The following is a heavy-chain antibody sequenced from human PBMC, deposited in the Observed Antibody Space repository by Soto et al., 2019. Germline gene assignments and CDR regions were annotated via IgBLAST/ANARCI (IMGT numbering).Heavy chain of an antibody. D-gene: IGHD6-13*01. Sequence: GGSLRLSCAASGFTVSTYHMSWVRQAPGKGLEWVSVIYSAGSADFADSVKVRFTISRDNSKNTPYLQMNSLRAEDTAVYYCAKERYSSRSPDFDYWGQGTLVTVSS. CDR1: GFTVSTYH. CDR2: IYSAGSA. V-gene: IGHV3-66*01. CDR3: AKERYSSRSPDFDY. J-gene: IGHJ4*02.